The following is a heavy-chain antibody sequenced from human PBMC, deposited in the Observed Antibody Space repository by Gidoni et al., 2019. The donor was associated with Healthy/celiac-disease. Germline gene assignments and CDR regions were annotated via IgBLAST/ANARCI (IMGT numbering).Heavy chain of an antibody. Sequence: EVQLLESGGGLVQPGGSLRLSCAASGVTFSSYAMSWVRQAPGKGLEWVSAISGSGGSTYYADSVKGRFTISRDNSKNTLYLQMNSLRAEDTAVYYCAKPITIFGVATDYWGQGTLVTVSS. V-gene: IGHV3-23*01. CDR2: ISGSGGST. D-gene: IGHD3-3*01. CDR1: GVTFSSYA. J-gene: IGHJ4*02. CDR3: AKPITIFGVATDY.